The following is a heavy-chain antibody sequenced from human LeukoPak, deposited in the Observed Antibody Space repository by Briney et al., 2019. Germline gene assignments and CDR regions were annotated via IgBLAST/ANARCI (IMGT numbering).Heavy chain of an antibody. CDR3: ARSPPYCSSTSCSWFDP. D-gene: IGHD2-2*01. V-gene: IGHV4-31*03. CDR1: GGSISSGGYY. Sequence: SQTLSLSCTVSGGSISSGGYYWSWIRQHPGKGLEWIGYIYYSGSTYYNPSLKSRVTIPVDTSKNQFSLKLSSVTAADTAVYYCARSPPYCSSTSCSWFDPWGQGTLVTVSS. J-gene: IGHJ5*02. CDR2: IYYSGST.